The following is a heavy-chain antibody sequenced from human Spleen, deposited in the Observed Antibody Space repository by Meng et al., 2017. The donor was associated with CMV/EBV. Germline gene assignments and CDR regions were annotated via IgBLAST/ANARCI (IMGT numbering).Heavy chain of an antibody. Sequence: GSLRLSCTVSGGSINGYYWSWIRQPPGKGLEWIGCIYYSGSTDYHPSLKSRITISVDTSKNQFSLKLSSVTAADTAVYYCARVGSSSWYRGYFDLWGRGTLVTVSS. CDR1: GGSINGYY. CDR2: IYYSGST. V-gene: IGHV4-59*01. D-gene: IGHD6-13*01. CDR3: ARVGSSSWYRGYFDL. J-gene: IGHJ2*01.